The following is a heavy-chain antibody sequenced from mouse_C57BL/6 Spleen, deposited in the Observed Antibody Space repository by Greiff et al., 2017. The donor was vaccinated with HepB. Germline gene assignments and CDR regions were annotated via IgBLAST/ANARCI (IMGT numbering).Heavy chain of an antibody. V-gene: IGHV5-6*01. D-gene: IGHD1-1*01. CDR2: ISSGGSYT. CDR1: GFTFSSYG. Sequence: EVKVVESGGDLVKPGGSLKLSCAASGFTFSSYGMSWVRQTPDKRLEWVATISSGGSYTYYPDSVKGRFTISRDNAKNTLYLQMSSLKSEDTAMYYCARRSSYGVDYWGQGTSVTVSS. CDR3: ARRSSYGVDY. J-gene: IGHJ4*01.